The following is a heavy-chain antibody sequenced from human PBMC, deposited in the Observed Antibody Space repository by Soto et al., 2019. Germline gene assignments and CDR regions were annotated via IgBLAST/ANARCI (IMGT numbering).Heavy chain of an antibody. Sequence: ASVKVSCKASGYTFTSYGIRWVRQAPGQGLEWMGWISAYNGNTNYAQKLQGRVTMTTDTSTSTAYMELRSLRSDDTAVYYCARVSVVTAILDWFDPWGQGTLVTVSS. D-gene: IGHD2-21*02. CDR3: ARVSVVTAILDWFDP. J-gene: IGHJ5*02. CDR1: GYTFTSYG. V-gene: IGHV1-18*04. CDR2: ISAYNGNT.